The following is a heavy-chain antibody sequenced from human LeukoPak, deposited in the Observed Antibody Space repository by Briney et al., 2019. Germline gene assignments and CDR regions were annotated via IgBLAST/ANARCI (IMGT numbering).Heavy chain of an antibody. CDR1: GFTFSSYA. CDR3: ARDWYHAIDY. J-gene: IGHJ4*02. D-gene: IGHD2-2*01. CDR2: ILYDGSNK. Sequence: GGSLRLSCAASGFTFSSYAMYWVRQAPGKGLQWVATILYDGSNKYYVDSVKGRFTISRDNAKNTLYLQMNSLRAEDTAVYYCARDWYHAIDYWGQGALVTVSS. V-gene: IGHV3-30*04.